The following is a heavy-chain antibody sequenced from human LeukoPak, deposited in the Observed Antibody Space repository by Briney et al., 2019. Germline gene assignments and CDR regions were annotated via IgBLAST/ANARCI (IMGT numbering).Heavy chain of an antibody. Sequence: PGGSLRLSCAASGFTFSTYAMHWVRQGPGKGLEWVAVISYDGSNKYYADSVKGRFTISRDNSKNTLYLRMSSLSAEDTAVYYCARTTTPHYYGSGSYALGYWGQGTLVTVPS. D-gene: IGHD3-10*01. CDR1: GFTFSTYA. V-gene: IGHV3-30-3*01. CDR3: ARTTTPHYYGSGSYALGY. CDR2: ISYDGSNK. J-gene: IGHJ4*02.